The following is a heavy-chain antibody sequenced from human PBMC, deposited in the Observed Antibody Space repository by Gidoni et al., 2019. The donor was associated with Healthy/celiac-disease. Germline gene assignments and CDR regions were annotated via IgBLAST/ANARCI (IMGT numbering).Heavy chain of an antibody. CDR2: IYYSGST. J-gene: IGHJ4*02. V-gene: IGHV4-39*01. Sequence: QLQLQESGPGLVKPSETLSLTCTVSGGSISSSSYYWGWIRQPPGKGLEWIGSIYYSGSTYYNPSLKSRVTISVDTSKNQFSLKLSSVTAADTAVYYCASTGGGDRYGGNSHWYYFDYWGQGTLVTVSS. CDR1: GGSISSSSYY. CDR3: ASTGGGDRYGGNSHWYYFDY. D-gene: IGHD4-17*01.